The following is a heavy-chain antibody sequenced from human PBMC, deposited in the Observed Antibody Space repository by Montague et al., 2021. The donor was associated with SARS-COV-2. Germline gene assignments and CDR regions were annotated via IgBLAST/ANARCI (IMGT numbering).Heavy chain of an antibody. CDR1: GGSLSGYD. D-gene: IGHD3-22*01. Sequence: SETLSLTCAAYGGSLSGYDWSWIRQPPGKGLEWIGEINHSGSTKYSPSLKSRVSISVDTSKNQFSLKLNSVTAADTAVYYCARGQGEITMIVVVLTAAAHYFDYWGQGTLVTVSP. CDR2: INHSGST. CDR3: ARGQGEITMIVVVLTAAAHYFDY. V-gene: IGHV4-34*01. J-gene: IGHJ4*02.